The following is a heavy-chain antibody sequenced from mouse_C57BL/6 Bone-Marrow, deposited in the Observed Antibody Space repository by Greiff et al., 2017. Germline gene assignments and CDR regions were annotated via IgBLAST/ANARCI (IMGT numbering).Heavy chain of an antibody. CDR1: GYSITSGYY. CDR3: ARDHSSYFDY. V-gene: IGHV3-6*01. J-gene: IGHJ2*01. CDR2: ISYDGSN. Sequence: EVKLMESGPGLVKPSQSLSLTCSVTGYSITSGYYWNWIRQFPGNKLEWMGYISYDGSNNYNPSLKNRISITRDTSKNQFFLKLNSVTTEDTATYYCARDHSSYFDYWGQGTTLTVSS.